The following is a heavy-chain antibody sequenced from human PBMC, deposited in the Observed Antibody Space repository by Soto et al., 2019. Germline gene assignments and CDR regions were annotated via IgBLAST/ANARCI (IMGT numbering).Heavy chain of an antibody. CDR3: ARDLFYYESSGYFDY. CDR1: GFTFSSYA. CDR2: ISYDGRDK. V-gene: IGHV3-30*04. D-gene: IGHD3-22*01. Sequence: AGSLRLSCAASGFTFSSYAMHWVRQAPGKGLEWVAVISYDGRDKYYADSVKGRFTISRDNSKNTLYLQMNSLTTEDTAVYFCARDLFYYESSGYFDYWGQGTLVTVS. J-gene: IGHJ4*02.